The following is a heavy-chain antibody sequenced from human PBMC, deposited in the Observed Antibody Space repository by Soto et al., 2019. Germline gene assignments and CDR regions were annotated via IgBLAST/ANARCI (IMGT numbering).Heavy chain of an antibody. J-gene: IGHJ5*02. CDR1: GFTFGDYA. CDR3: TRDWEQWLGHNWFDP. D-gene: IGHD6-19*01. V-gene: IGHV3-49*03. Sequence: GGSLRLSCTASGFTFGDYAMSWFRQAPGKGLEWVGFIRSKAYGGTTEYAASVKGRFTISRDDSKSIAYLQMNSLKTEDTAVYYCTRDWEQWLGHNWFDPWGQGTLVTVSS. CDR2: IRSKAYGGTT.